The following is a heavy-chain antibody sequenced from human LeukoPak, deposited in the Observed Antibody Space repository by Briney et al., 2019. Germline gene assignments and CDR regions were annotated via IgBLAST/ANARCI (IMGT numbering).Heavy chain of an antibody. CDR1: GFTFSNYA. Sequence: GGSLRPSCAASGFTFSNYAMSWVLQAPGKGLEWVSVITGSGDSTYNADSVKGRFTISRDNTKNLFYLQMNSLRAEQPAVYYCVKNSGGSVARLFDHRGQGTLVTVSS. J-gene: IGHJ4*02. CDR2: ITGSGDST. D-gene: IGHD1-26*01. CDR3: VKNSGGSVARLFDH. V-gene: IGHV3-23*01.